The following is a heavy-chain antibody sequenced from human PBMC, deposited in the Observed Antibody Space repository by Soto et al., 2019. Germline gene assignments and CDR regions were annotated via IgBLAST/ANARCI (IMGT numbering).Heavy chain of an antibody. CDR3: ARAGAYSSANMDV. J-gene: IGHJ6*03. V-gene: IGHV3-66*01. CDR2: TYSGGSS. D-gene: IGHD6-25*01. Sequence: EVQLVESGGGLVQPGGSLRVSCAASELNVSSNSMNWVRQAPGRGLEWVSITYSGGSSYYADSVKGRFTISRDNSKNTLFLQMNSLRAEDTAVYYCARAGAYSSANMDVWGKGTTVTVSS. CDR1: ELNVSSNS.